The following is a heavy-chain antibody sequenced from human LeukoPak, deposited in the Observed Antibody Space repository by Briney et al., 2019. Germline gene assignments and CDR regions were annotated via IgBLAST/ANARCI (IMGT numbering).Heavy chain of an antibody. J-gene: IGHJ4*02. CDR2: INPNSGGT. V-gene: IGHV1-2*02. Sequence: ASVKVSCKTSGYIFTGYYMHWVRQAPGQGLEWMGWINPNSGGTNYAQKLQGRVTMTRDTSTSTAYMELSRLRSDDTAVYYCAREYSFSSGVSSPHFDYWGQGALVTVSS. D-gene: IGHD6-6*01. CDR3: AREYSFSSGVSSPHFDY. CDR1: GYIFTGYY.